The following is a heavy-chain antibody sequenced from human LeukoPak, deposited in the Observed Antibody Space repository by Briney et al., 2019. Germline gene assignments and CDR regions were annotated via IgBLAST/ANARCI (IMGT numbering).Heavy chain of an antibody. CDR2: INHSGAT. D-gene: IGHD3-3*01. CDR3: ARENYGVVIN. CDR1: GGSFSGYY. J-gene: IGHJ4*02. V-gene: IGHV4-34*01. Sequence: SETLSLTCAVYGGSFSGYYWSWIRQPPGKGLEWIAEINHSGATSYNPSLKSRVTISVDTSKNQFSLKLSSVTAADTAVYYCARENYGVVINWGQGTLVTVSS.